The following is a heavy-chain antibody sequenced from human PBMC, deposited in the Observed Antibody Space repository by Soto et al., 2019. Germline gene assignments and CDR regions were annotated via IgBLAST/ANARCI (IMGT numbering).Heavy chain of an antibody. CDR3: ARVDRTITTFYYYGMDV. Sequence: QVQLVESGGGVVQPGGSLRLSCAASGFSFTYYALHWVRQAPGKGLDWVAVISYDGSNKYYADSVKGRFTISRDDSRSTLYLQMNSLRTEDSAVYYRARVDRTITTFYYYGMDVWGQGTTVTVSS. V-gene: IGHV3-30-3*01. D-gene: IGHD3-22*01. CDR1: GFSFTYYA. J-gene: IGHJ6*02. CDR2: ISYDGSNK.